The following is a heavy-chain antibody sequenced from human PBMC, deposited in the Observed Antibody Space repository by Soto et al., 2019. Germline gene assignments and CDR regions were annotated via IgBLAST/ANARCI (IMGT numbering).Heavy chain of an antibody. CDR3: ARRHTYCGGNCYSGFDY. CDR2: IYWDDDK. D-gene: IGHD2-21*02. CDR1: GFSLSTSGVG. V-gene: IGHV2-5*02. Sequence: QITLKESGPTLVKPTQTLTLTCTFSGFSLSTSGVGVGWIRQPPGKALEWLALIYWDDDKRYSPSLKSRLTNTKDTSKNLVVLTMTHMDPVDTATYYCARRHTYCGGNCYSGFDYWGQGTLVTVSS. J-gene: IGHJ4*02.